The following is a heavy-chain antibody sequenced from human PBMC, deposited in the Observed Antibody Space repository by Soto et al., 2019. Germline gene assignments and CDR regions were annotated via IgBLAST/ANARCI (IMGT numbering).Heavy chain of an antibody. D-gene: IGHD3-16*02. CDR2: IKSKTDGGTT. CDR3: TTELRIMITFGGVIVNAVYDY. Sequence: GGALRLSCAASGFTFSNAWMSWVRQAPGKGLEWVGRIKSKTDGGTTDYAAPVKGRFTISRDDSKNTLYLQMNSLKTEDTAVYYCTTELRIMITFGGVIVNAVYDYWGQGTLVTGSS. V-gene: IGHV3-15*01. CDR1: GFTFSNAW. J-gene: IGHJ4*02.